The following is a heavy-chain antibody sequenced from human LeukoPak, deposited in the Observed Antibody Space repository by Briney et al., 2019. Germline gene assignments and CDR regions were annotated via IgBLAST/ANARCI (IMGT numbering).Heavy chain of an antibody. CDR2: IGGSGGRT. D-gene: IGHD3-22*01. J-gene: IGHJ4*02. CDR3: AKSGGYYYPFDY. V-gene: IGHV3-23*01. CDR1: GFIYNSYA. Sequence: GGSLRLSCAASGFIYNSYAMSWVRQAPGKGLEWVSAIGGSGGRTYYAASVKGRFTISRDNSKNTLYLQMNSLRAEDTAVYYCAKSGGYYYPFDYWGQGTLVTVSS.